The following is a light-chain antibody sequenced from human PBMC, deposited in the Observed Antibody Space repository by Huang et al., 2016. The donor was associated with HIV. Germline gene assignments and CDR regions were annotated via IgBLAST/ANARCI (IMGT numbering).Light chain of an antibody. CDR1: QSLLHSNGYDY. Sequence: DTVMTQSPLSLPVTHEEPASISYRSSQSLLHSNGYDYLDWNLQKPGQSPQLLIYLSSKRASGVPDRFSGSGSGTDFTLKISRVEAEDVGIYYCMQTLQTLWTFGQGTK. CDR2: LSS. J-gene: IGKJ1*01. V-gene: IGKV2-28*01. CDR3: MQTLQTLWT.